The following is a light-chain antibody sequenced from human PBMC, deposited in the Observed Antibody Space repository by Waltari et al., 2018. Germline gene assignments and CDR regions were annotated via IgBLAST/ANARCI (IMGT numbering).Light chain of an antibody. J-gene: IGLJ3*02. CDR2: DIN. V-gene: IGLV2-11*01. CDR1: SSDVGANNF. Sequence: QSALTQPRSVSGSPGQSVTISCTGTSSDVGANNFVSWYQHHPDEAPKLIIYDINKRPSGVPDRFSGSKSGNTASLTISGLQAEDEADYCCCSCVGRNIYWVFGGGTKLTVL. CDR3: CSCVGRNIYWV.